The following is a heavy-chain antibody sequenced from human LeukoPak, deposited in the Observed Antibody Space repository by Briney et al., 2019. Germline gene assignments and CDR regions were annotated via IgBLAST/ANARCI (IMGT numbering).Heavy chain of an antibody. V-gene: IGHV1-18*01. CDR1: GYTLTSYC. CDR2: ISAYNGNR. D-gene: IGHD4-17*01. CDR3: AREDDGDYWGIDY. Sequence: ASVKVSCKASGYTLTSYCFSLVRQAPGQGLEWMGWISAYNGNREYAQNLQGRVTMTTDTSTSTAYMELRSLRSDDSAVYYCAREDDGDYWGIDYWGQGTLVTVSS. J-gene: IGHJ4*02.